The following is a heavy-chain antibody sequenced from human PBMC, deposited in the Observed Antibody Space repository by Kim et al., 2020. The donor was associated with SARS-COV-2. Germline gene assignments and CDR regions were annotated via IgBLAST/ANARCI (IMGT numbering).Heavy chain of an antibody. CDR3: AKGPVGIVEPDEEFDI. J-gene: IGHJ3*02. V-gene: IGHV3-23*01. D-gene: IGHD1-26*01. Sequence: VRGRFTIPRDNSKNTVFLQMNSLRSDETALYYCAKGPVGIVEPDEEFDIWGQGTLVTVSS.